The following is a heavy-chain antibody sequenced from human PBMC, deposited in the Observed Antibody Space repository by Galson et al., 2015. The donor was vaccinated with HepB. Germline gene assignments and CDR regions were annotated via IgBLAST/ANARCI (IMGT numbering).Heavy chain of an antibody. CDR3: AKARDTSGYSSFDN. D-gene: IGHD3-22*01. V-gene: IGHV3-30*18. CDR2: ISYHGSEN. CDR1: GFTFSDYG. Sequence: SLRLSCAASGFTFSDYGMHWVRQAPGKGLEWVAVISYHGSENDYADSVKGRFTISRDNSKNTLYLKMNSLRAEDTAVYYCAKARDTSGYSSFDNWGQGTLVTVSS. J-gene: IGHJ4*02.